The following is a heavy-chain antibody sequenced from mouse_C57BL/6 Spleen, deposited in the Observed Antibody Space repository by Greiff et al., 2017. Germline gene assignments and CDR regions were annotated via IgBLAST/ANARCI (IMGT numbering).Heavy chain of an antibody. D-gene: IGHD1-1*01. Sequence: EVKLQQSGPELVKPGASVKISCKASGYTFTDYYMNWVKQSHGKSLEWIGDINPNNGGTSYNQKFKGKATLTVDKSSSTAYMELRSLTSEDSAVYYCARSRITTVVATDYAMDYWGQGTSVTVSS. J-gene: IGHJ4*01. V-gene: IGHV1-26*01. CDR2: INPNNGGT. CDR1: GYTFTDYY. CDR3: ARSRITTVVATDYAMDY.